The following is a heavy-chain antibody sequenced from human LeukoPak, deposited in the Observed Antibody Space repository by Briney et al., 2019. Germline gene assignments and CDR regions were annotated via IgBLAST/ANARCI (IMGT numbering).Heavy chain of an antibody. J-gene: IGHJ4*02. CDR3: AKDIEAGYSSSWTIEY. Sequence: GGSLRLSCVASGSTFSSYGMHWVRQAPGKGLEWVALISYDGRNKYYVDSVKGRFTISRDNSKNTLYLQMNSLRAEDAAVYYCAKDIEAGYSSSWTIEYWGQGTLVTVSS. CDR1: GSTFSSYG. D-gene: IGHD6-13*01. V-gene: IGHV3-30*18. CDR2: ISYDGRNK.